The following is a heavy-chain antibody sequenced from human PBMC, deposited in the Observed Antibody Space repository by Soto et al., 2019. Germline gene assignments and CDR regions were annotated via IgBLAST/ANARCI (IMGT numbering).Heavy chain of an antibody. Sequence: HVQLVQSGAEVKKPGSAVKVSCRASGGTFNRHAISWVRQAPGQGLEWMGGIIPMLNKVSYVEKLQGRVTITAHESTTTVYMELSSLTSEDTAVYFCARDQGGTRGYSGYDAFDYWGQGTLVTVSS. CDR1: GGTFNRHA. CDR3: ARDQGGTRGYSGYDAFDY. V-gene: IGHV1-69*01. J-gene: IGHJ4*02. CDR2: IIPMLNKV. D-gene: IGHD5-12*01.